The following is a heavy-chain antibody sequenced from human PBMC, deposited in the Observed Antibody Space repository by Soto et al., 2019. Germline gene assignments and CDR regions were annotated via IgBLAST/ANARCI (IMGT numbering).Heavy chain of an antibody. D-gene: IGHD3-10*01. CDR2: ILNDGSNR. CDR1: GFTFSNYG. V-gene: IGHV3-33*01. Sequence: QVQLVESGGGVVQPGRSLRLSCAASGFTFSNYGMHWVRQAPGKGLEWVAVILNDGSNRYHADSVHDRFTISRDYSKNILYLTANGLRAEATAVYYWARDHEYSGNGMDVCGQATTVTVS. CDR3: ARDHEYSGNGMDV. J-gene: IGHJ6*02.